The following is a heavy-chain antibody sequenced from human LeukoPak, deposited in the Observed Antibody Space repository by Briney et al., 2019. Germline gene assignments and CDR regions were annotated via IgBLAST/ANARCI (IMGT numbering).Heavy chain of an antibody. J-gene: IGHJ3*02. D-gene: IGHD2-2*01. Sequence: KFQGRVTITRDTSASTAYMELRSLRSDDTAVYYCARDRVVPAAIMDAFDIWGQGTMVTVSS. CDR3: ARDRVVPAAIMDAFDI. V-gene: IGHV1-3*01.